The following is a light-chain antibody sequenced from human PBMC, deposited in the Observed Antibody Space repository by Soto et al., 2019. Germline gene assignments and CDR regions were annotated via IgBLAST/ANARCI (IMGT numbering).Light chain of an antibody. Sequence: DIQMTQSPSTLSASVGDRVTITCRACQSISSWLAWYQQKPGKAPKLLIYKASSLGSGVPSRFSGSGSGTEFTLTISRLEPDDFATYYCQQYNSYSYTFGQGTKLEIK. CDR1: QSISSW. CDR3: QQYNSYSYT. J-gene: IGKJ2*01. CDR2: KAS. V-gene: IGKV1-5*03.